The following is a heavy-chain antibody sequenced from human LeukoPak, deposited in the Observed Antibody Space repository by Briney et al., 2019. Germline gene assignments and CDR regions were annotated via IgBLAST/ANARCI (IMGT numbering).Heavy chain of an antibody. V-gene: IGHV3-48*01. CDR2: ISSGSTTI. J-gene: IGHJ4*02. CDR1: GFTFRNYW. D-gene: IGHD1-14*01. Sequence: PGGSLRLSCVASGFTFRNYWMNWVRQAPGKGLEWISYISSGSTTIYYADSVKGRFTISRDNAKNSLYLQMNSLRAEDTAVYYCANTAGYKVYWGQGTLVTVSS. CDR3: ANTAGYKVY.